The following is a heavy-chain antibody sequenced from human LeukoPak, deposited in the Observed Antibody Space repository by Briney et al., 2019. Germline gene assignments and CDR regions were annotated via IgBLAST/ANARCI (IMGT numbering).Heavy chain of an antibody. Sequence: SETLSLTCTVSGNSISSSSYYWGWIRQPPGKGLEWIGSISYSGNTYYNPSLKSRVTISVDTSKNQFSLKLSSVTAADTAVYYCARDQSGWFDPWGQGTLVTVSS. CDR1: GNSISSSSYY. CDR3: ARDQSGWFDP. J-gene: IGHJ5*02. D-gene: IGHD3-10*01. V-gene: IGHV4-39*07. CDR2: ISYSGNT.